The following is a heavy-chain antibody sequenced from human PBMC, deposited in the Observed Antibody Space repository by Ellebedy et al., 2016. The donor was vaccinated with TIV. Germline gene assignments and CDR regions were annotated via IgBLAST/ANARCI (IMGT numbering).Heavy chain of an antibody. Sequence: PGGSLRLSCAASGFTFTTFWMSWVRQAPGKGLEWVGNINQDGSEKCYGDSVKGRFTISRDKAKNSVYLQMNSLRAEDTAVYYCARENWYNDYWGQGTLVTVSS. CDR1: GFTFTTFW. CDR3: ARENWYNDY. J-gene: IGHJ4*02. CDR2: INQDGSEK. D-gene: IGHD1/OR15-1a*01. V-gene: IGHV3-7*04.